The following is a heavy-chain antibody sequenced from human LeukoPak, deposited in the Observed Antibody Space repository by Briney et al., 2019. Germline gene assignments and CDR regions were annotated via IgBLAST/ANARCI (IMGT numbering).Heavy chain of an antibody. CDR3: ARSYYYDYRQIDY. J-gene: IGHJ4*02. Sequence: SETPSLTCTVSGDSISTSSYYWGWIRQPPGKGLEWLGSIYYSGSTYYNPSLKSRVTISVDTSKNQFSLNLYSVTAADTAVFYCARSYYYDYRQIDYWGQGTLVTVSS. CDR2: IYYSGST. D-gene: IGHD3-22*01. CDR1: GDSISTSSYY. V-gene: IGHV4-39*01.